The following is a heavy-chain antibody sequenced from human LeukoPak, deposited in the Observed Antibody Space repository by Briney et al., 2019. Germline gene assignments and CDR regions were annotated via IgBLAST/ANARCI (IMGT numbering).Heavy chain of an antibody. J-gene: IGHJ6*03. CDR1: GFTFSGSA. V-gene: IGHV3-73*01. D-gene: IGHD3-22*01. CDR2: IRSKANSYAT. Sequence: PGGSLKLSCAASGFTFSGSAMHWVRQASGKGLEGVGRIRSKANSYATAYAASGKGRFTIYREESKNTAYLQMNSLKTEDTAVYYCTREYYYDSSGYYYYYYYMDVWGKGTTVTVSS. CDR3: TREYYYDSSGYYYYYYYMDV.